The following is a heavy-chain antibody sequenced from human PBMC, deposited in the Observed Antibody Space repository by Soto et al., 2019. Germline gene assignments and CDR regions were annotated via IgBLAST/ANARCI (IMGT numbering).Heavy chain of an antibody. V-gene: IGHV4-39*01. CDR2: IYYSGST. CDR1: GGSISSSSYY. J-gene: IGHJ4*02. D-gene: IGHD6-6*01. Sequence: PSETLSLTCTVSGGSISSSSYYWGWIRQPPGKGLEWIGSIYYSGSTYYNPSLKSRVTISVDTSKNQFSLKLSSVTAADTAVYYCARHKLEVWSSSSAFFDYWGQGTLVTVSS. CDR3: ARHKLEVWSSSSAFFDY.